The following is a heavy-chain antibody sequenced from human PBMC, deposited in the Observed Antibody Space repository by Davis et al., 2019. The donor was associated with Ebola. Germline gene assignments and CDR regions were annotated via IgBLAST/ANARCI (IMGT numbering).Heavy chain of an antibody. D-gene: IGHD2-2*02. J-gene: IGHJ5*02. V-gene: IGHV4-59*01. CDR3: ARDYGGVVPAAIDP. Sequence: PSETLSLTCTVSGGSISSYYWSWIRQPPGKGLEWIGYIYYSGSTNYNPSLKSRVTISVDTSKNQFSLKLSSVTAADTAVYYCARDYGGVVPAAIDPWGQGTLVTVSS. CDR2: IYYSGST. CDR1: GGSISSYY.